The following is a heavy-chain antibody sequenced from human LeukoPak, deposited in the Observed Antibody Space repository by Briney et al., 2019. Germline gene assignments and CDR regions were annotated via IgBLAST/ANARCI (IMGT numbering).Heavy chain of an antibody. CDR3: AKDTRHYYGSGSYFDY. CDR1: GFTFDDYA. Sequence: GGSLRLSCAASGFTFDDYAMPWVRQAPGKGLEWVSGISWNSGSIGYADSVKGRFTISRDNAKNSLYLQMNSLRAEDTALYYCAKDTRHYYGSGSYFDYWGQGTLVTVSS. D-gene: IGHD3-10*01. CDR2: ISWNSGSI. V-gene: IGHV3-9*01. J-gene: IGHJ4*02.